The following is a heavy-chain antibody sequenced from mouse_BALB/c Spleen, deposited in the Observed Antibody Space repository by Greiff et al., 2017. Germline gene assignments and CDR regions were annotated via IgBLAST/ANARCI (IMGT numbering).Heavy chain of an antibody. J-gene: IGHJ4*01. D-gene: IGHD1-2*01. CDR2: INPSTGYT. CDR1: GYTFTSYW. CDR3: ARGITTADY. V-gene: IGHV1-7*01. Sequence: QVQLQQSGAELAKPGASVKMSCTASGYTFTSYWMHWVKQRPGQGLEWIGYINPSTGYTEYNQKFKDKATLTADKSSSTAYMQLSSLTSEDSAVYYCARGITTADYWGQGTSVTVSS.